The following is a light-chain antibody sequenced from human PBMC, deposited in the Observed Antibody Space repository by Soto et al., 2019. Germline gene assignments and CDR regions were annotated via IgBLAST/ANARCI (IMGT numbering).Light chain of an antibody. Sequence: IVCTTSAFSMFMSPGYGATLSXMTSQTVSNTYLAWYQHKRGQAPRVLIYGASHRATRSSHRFSGSGSGRDFSLSIRRVEPEDFAVYYCQQDHTYPRPFGQGTKVDIK. CDR3: QQDHTYPRP. J-gene: IGKJ1*01. CDR2: GAS. V-gene: IGKV3-20*01. CDR1: QTVSNTY.